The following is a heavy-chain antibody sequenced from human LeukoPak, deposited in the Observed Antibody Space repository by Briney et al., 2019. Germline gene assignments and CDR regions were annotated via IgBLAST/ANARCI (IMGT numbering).Heavy chain of an antibody. CDR1: GYSISSGYY. CDR3: ARDRSQKDIVVVPAFDY. J-gene: IGHJ4*02. CDR2: IYHSGST. D-gene: IGHD2-2*01. Sequence: SETLSLTCTISGYSISSGYYWGWIRQPPGKGLEWIGSIYHSGSTYYNPSLKSRVTISVDTSKNQSSLKLSSVTAADTAVYYCARDRSQKDIVVVPAFDYWGQGTLVTVSS. V-gene: IGHV4-38-2*02.